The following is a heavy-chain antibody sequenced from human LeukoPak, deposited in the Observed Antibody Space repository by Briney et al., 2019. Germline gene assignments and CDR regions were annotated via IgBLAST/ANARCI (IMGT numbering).Heavy chain of an antibody. CDR3: ARDRAARSKDAFDI. CDR2: ISSSSSTI. CDR1: GFTFSSYS. Sequence: GGSLRLSCAASGFTFSSYSMNWVRQAPGKGLEWVSYISSSSSTIYYADSVKGRFTISRDNAKNSLYLQMNSLRAEDTAVYYCARDRAARSKDAFDIWGQGTMVTVSS. J-gene: IGHJ3*02. V-gene: IGHV3-48*01. D-gene: IGHD6-6*01.